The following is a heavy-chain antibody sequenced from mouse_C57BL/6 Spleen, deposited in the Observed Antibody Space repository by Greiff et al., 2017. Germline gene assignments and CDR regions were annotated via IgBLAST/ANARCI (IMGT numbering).Heavy chain of an antibody. Sequence: VQLQQSGPELVKPGASVKISCKASGYSFPSYYIHWVKQRPGQGLEWIGWIYPGSGNTKYNEKFKGKATLTADTSSSTAYMQLSSLTSEDSAVYYCARDGGTSFFDYWGQGTTLTVSS. V-gene: IGHV1-66*01. CDR1: GYSFPSYY. D-gene: IGHD1-1*02. J-gene: IGHJ2*01. CDR3: ARDGGTSFFDY. CDR2: IYPGSGNT.